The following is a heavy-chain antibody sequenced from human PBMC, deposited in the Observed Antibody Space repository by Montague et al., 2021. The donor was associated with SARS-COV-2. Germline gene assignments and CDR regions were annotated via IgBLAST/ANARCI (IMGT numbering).Heavy chain of an antibody. CDR3: ARDDIVLQGVTKGMDV. CDR2: MYYSGST. D-gene: IGHD3-10*01. Sequence: ETLSLTCTVSGGSISSSNYYWGWIRQPPGKGLERIGNMYYSGSTYYNPSLKSRVTISIDTSKNQFSLKLSSVTAADAAVYYCARDDIVLQGVTKGMDVWGQGTTVTVSS. CDR1: GGSISSSNYY. V-gene: IGHV4-39*07. J-gene: IGHJ6*02.